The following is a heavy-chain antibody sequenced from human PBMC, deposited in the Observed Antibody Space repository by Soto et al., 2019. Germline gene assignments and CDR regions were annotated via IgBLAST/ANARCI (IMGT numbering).Heavy chain of an antibody. CDR2: IYHSGNI. V-gene: IGHV4-30-2*01. J-gene: IGHJ4*01. CDR3: ARPDFPGGSIDY. CDR1: GGSISSGGYS. Sequence: TLSLTCAVSGGSISSGGYSWSWIRQPPGKGLEWIGYIYHSGNIYYNPSLKSRVTISVDNSKNTVYLQMNSLRVEDTAVYYCARPDFPGGSIDYWGHGTLVTVSS. D-gene: IGHD2-8*02.